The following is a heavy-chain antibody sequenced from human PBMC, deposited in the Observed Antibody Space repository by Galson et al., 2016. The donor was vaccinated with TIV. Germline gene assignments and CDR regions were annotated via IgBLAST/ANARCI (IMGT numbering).Heavy chain of an antibody. J-gene: IGHJ3*02. D-gene: IGHD4-17*01. CDR1: GGSINSGGYY. CDR3: ARDKNDYGVDAFDI. V-gene: IGHV4-31*03. CDR2: IYYSGTT. Sequence: TLSLTCSVSGGSINSGGYYWSWLRQHPGKGLEWNGYIYYSGTTQYNPSLKSRVSISVDTSKTQFSLNLRSVTAADTAVYYCARDKNDYGVDAFDIWGQGTMVIVSS.